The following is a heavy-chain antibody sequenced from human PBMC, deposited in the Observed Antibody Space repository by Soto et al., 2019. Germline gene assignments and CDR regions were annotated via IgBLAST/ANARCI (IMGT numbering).Heavy chain of an antibody. CDR3: AKATRLTDTGSD. D-gene: IGHD2-8*02. CDR2: VGGSGSST. CDR1: GFTFSSYA. V-gene: IGHV3-23*01. J-gene: IGHJ4*02. Sequence: EVQLLESGGGLVQPGGSLRLSCAASGFTFSSYAMSWVRQAPGKGLEWVSAVGGSGSSTYYADSVKGRFTISRDNSKNTLYLQMNNLRGEDTALYYCAKATRLTDTGSDWGQGTLVTVSS.